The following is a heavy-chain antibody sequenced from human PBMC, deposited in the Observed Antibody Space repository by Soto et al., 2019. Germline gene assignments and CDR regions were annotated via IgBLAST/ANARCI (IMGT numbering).Heavy chain of an antibody. J-gene: IGHJ4*02. V-gene: IGHV4-30-2*01. CDR2: IYPSGRA. Sequence: QLQLQESGTGLVKPSQTLSLTCAVSGGSISSGGYSWRWIRQPPGKGLEWIAYIYPSGRAYYNPALTSRVTMSVDRSKNQFSLKLSSVTAADTAVYYCASSSSWSAPWGYWVQGTLVTVSS. D-gene: IGHD6-13*01. CDR3: ASSSSWSAPWGY. CDR1: GGSISSGGYS.